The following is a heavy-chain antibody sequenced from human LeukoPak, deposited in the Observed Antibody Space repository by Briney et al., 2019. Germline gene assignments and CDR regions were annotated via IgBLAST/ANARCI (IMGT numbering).Heavy chain of an antibody. D-gene: IGHD3-10*01. Sequence: GGSLRLSCAASGFTFSSYAMSWVRQAPGKGLEWVSAISGSGGSTYYADSVKGRFTISRDNSKNTLYLQMNSLRAEDTAVYYCAKTGEFLPWFGELPMDVWGQGTTVTVSS. CDR2: ISGSGGST. CDR3: AKTGEFLPWFGELPMDV. J-gene: IGHJ6*02. CDR1: GFTFSSYA. V-gene: IGHV3-23*01.